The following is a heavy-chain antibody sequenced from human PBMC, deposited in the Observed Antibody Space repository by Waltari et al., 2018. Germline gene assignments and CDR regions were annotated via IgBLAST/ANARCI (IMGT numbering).Heavy chain of an antibody. D-gene: IGHD1-26*01. J-gene: IGHJ4*02. V-gene: IGHV4-4*07. CDR2: IFGGGAT. Sequence: QVQLQESGPGLAKPSETLSLTCTVSGASISLYHWSWVRQPAGKGLEWIGRIFGGGATTYNPSLKSRVTMSVDTSRSQFSLRLSSVAAADTAVYFCARGQGSGSYGTPFDSWGQGILVTVSA. CDR3: ARGQGSGSYGTPFDS. CDR1: GASISLYH.